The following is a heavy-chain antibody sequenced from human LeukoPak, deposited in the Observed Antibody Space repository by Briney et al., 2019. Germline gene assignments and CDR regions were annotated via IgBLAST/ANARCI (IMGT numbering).Heavy chain of an antibody. D-gene: IGHD1-26*01. Sequence: PGGSLRLSCAASGFTVSSNYMSWVRQAPGKGLEWVSVVYSGGSTYYADSVKGRFTVSRDTSKNTLYLQMNSLRAGDTAVYYCESSGSYYVGFDYWGQGTLVTVSS. CDR3: ESSGSYYVGFDY. CDR2: VYSGGST. CDR1: GFTVSSNY. V-gene: IGHV3-53*01. J-gene: IGHJ4*02.